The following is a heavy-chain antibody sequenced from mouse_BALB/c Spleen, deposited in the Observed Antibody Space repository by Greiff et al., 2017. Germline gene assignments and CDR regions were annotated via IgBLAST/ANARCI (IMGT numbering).Heavy chain of an antibody. V-gene: IGHV1-87*01. CDR1: GYSFTSYW. CDR3: ARWTATWFAY. Sequence: QVQLQQSGTVLARPGASVKMSCKASGYSFTSYWMHWVKQRPGQGLEWIGAIYPGNSDTSYNQKFKDKATLTADKSSSTAYMQLSSLTSEDSAVYYCARWTATWFAYWGQGTLVTVSA. D-gene: IGHD1-2*01. J-gene: IGHJ3*01. CDR2: IYPGNSDT.